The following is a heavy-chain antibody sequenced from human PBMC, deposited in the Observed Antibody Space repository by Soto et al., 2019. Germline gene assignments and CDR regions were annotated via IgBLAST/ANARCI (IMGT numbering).Heavy chain of an antibody. Sequence: QVQLQQWGAGLLKPSETLSLTCAVYGGSFSGYYWSWIRQPPGKGLEWIGEINHSGSTNYNPSLKRRVTIPVDTSKNRFSLKLSSVTAADTAVYYCARLTRMSLDYWGQGTLVTVSS. CDR2: INHSGST. V-gene: IGHV4-34*01. J-gene: IGHJ4*02. CDR1: GGSFSGYY. CDR3: ARLTRMSLDY. D-gene: IGHD7-27*01.